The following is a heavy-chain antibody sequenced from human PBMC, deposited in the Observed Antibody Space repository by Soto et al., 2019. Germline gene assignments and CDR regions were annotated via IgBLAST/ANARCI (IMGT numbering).Heavy chain of an antibody. CDR1: GGSFSGYY. V-gene: IGHV4-34*01. CDR3: ARAPYDFWSGYSRHFDY. J-gene: IGHJ4*02. Sequence: SETLSLTCAVYGGSFSGYYWSWIRQPPGKGLEWIGEINHSGSTNYNPSLKSRVTISVDTSKNQFSLKLSSVTAADTAVYYCARAPYDFWSGYSRHFDYWGQGTLVTVSS. CDR2: INHSGST. D-gene: IGHD3-3*01.